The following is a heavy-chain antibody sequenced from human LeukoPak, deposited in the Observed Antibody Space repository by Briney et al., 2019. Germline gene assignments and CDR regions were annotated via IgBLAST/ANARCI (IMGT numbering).Heavy chain of an antibody. CDR2: IIPIFGTA. CDR1: GYTFTSYD. J-gene: IGHJ3*02. D-gene: IGHD3-10*01. CDR3: ARGGSGLGKDFDI. V-gene: IGHV1-69*06. Sequence: ASVKVSCKASGYTFTSYDINWVRQAPGQGLKWMGGIIPIFGTANYAQKFQGRVTITADKSTSTAYMELSSPRSEDTAVYYCARGGSGLGKDFDIWGQGTMVTVSS.